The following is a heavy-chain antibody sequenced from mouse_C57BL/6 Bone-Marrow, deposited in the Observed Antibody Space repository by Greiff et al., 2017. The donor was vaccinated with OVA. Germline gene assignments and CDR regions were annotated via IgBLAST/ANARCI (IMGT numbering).Heavy chain of an antibody. Sequence: QVQLKQPGAELVRPGSSVKLSCKASGYTFTSYWMHWVKQRPIQGLEWIGNIDPSDSETHYNQKFKDKATLTVDKSSSTAYMQLSSLTSEDSAVYYCARGGTTVVQGDYWGQGTTLTVSS. CDR1: GYTFTSYW. J-gene: IGHJ2*01. CDR2: IDPSDSET. D-gene: IGHD1-1*01. CDR3: ARGGTTVVQGDY. V-gene: IGHV1-52*01.